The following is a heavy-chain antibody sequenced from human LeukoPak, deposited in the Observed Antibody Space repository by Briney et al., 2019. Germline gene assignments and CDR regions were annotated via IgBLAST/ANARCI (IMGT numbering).Heavy chain of an antibody. CDR1: GGSISSSNW. Sequence: SGTLSLTCAVSGGSISSSNWWSWVRQPPGKGLEWIGEIYHSGSTNYNPSLKSRVTISVDKSKNQFSLKLNSVTAADTAVYYCARLGRYGSNDAFDIWGQGTMVTVSS. D-gene: IGHD2-2*01. CDR2: IYHSGST. J-gene: IGHJ3*02. CDR3: ARLGRYGSNDAFDI. V-gene: IGHV4-4*02.